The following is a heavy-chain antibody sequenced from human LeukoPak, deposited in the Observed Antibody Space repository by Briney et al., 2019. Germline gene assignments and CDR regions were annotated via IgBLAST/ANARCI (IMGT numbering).Heavy chain of an antibody. CDR2: IYYSGST. Sequence: SETLSLTCTVSGGSISSGGYYWSWIRQHPGKGLEWIGYIYYSGSTYYNPSLKSRVTISVDTPKNQFSLKLSSVTAADTAVYYCARYPNYYGSGRVDYWGQGTLVTVSS. CDR3: ARYPNYYGSGRVDY. D-gene: IGHD3-10*01. V-gene: IGHV4-31*03. CDR1: GGSISSGGYY. J-gene: IGHJ4*02.